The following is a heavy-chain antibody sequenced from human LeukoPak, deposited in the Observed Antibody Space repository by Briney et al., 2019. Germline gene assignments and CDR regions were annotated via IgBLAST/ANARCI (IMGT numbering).Heavy chain of an antibody. J-gene: IGHJ4*02. V-gene: IGHV4-59*12. CDR2: IYYSGST. CDR3: ARVTGFGVVMVDY. D-gene: IGHD3-3*01. Sequence: PSETLSLTCTVSGGSISSFYWSWIRQPPGKGLEWIGYIYYSGSTNYNPSLKSRVTISVDTSKNQFSLNLSSVTAADTAVYYCARVTGFGVVMVDYWGQGTLVTVSS. CDR1: GGSISSFY.